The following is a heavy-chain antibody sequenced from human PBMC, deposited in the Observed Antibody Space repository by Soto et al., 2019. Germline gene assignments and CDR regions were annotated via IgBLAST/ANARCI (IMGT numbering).Heavy chain of an antibody. V-gene: IGHV3-13*01. Sequence: GESLKISCAASGFTFSSYDMHWVRQAPGKGLEWVSAIGTAGDTYYPGYVRGRFTSSRENAKDPLYLQMNSLRAEDTAVYYCARGGLRYYGSGSYRYWFDPWGQGTLVTVSS. D-gene: IGHD3-10*01. CDR1: GFTFSSYD. CDR2: IGTAGDT. CDR3: ARGGLRYYGSGSYRYWFDP. J-gene: IGHJ5*02.